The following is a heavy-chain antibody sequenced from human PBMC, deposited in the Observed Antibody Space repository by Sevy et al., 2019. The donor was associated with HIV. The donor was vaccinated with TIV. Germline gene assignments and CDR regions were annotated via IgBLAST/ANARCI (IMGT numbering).Heavy chain of an antibody. D-gene: IGHD6-19*01. V-gene: IGHV4-39*01. Sequence: SETLSLTCTVSGGSISSSSYYWGWIRQPPGKGLEWIGSINYSGSTYYNPSLKSRVTISVDTSKNQFSLKLSSVTAADTAVYYCLRMAVAGRIDYWGQGTLVTVSS. CDR3: LRMAVAGRIDY. J-gene: IGHJ4*02. CDR2: INYSGST. CDR1: GGSISSSSYY.